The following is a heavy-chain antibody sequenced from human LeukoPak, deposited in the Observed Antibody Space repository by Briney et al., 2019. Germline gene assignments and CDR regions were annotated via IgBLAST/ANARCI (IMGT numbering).Heavy chain of an antibody. CDR1: GYTFTGYY. CDR3: ARVDSSSWYDY. D-gene: IGHD6-13*01. Sequence: ASVKVSCKASGYTFTGYYMHWVRHAPGQGLELMGWINPNSGGTNYAQKFQGRVTMTRDTSISTAYMELSRLRSDDTAVYYCARVDSSSWYDYWGQGTLVTVSS. CDR2: INPNSGGT. J-gene: IGHJ4*02. V-gene: IGHV1-2*02.